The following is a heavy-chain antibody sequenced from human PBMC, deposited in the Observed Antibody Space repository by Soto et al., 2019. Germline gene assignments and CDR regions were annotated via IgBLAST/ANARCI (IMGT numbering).Heavy chain of an antibody. CDR1: GYTFTSYD. V-gene: IGHV1-8*01. D-gene: IGHD3-10*01. CDR2: MNPNSGNT. Sequence: QVQLVQSGAEVKKPGASVKVSCKASGYTFTSYDINWVRQATGQGLEWMGWMNPNSGNTGYAQKFQSRVTITRNTSISTADMELSSLGSEDTAVYYCAGGHGGGYGSGSYYSHHAFDIWGQGTMVTVSS. CDR3: AGGHGGGYGSGSYYSHHAFDI. J-gene: IGHJ3*02.